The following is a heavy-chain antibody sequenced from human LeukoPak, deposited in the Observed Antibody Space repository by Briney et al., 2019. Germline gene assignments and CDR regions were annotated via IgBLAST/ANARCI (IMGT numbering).Heavy chain of an antibody. J-gene: IGHJ6*03. CDR2: IRSKANSYAT. CDR1: GFTFSGSA. Sequence: GESLKISCAASGFTFSGSAMHWVRQASGKGLEWVGRIRSKANSYATAYAASVKGRFTISRDDSKNTAYLQMNSMKTEDTAVYYCTSRDCSSTSCYRDPTYYYYIDVWGKGTTVTVSS. D-gene: IGHD2-2*01. CDR3: TSRDCSSTSCYRDPTYYYYIDV. V-gene: IGHV3-73*01.